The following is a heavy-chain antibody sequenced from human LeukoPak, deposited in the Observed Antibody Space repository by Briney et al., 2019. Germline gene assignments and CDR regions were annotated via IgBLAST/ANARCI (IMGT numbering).Heavy chain of an antibody. CDR2: ISSSSSYI. D-gene: IGHD5-18*01. Sequence: GGSLRLSCAASGFTFSSYSMNWVRQAPGKGLEWVSSISSSSSYIYYADSVKGRFTISRDNAKNSLYLQMNSLRAEDTAVYYCARDRKKDTAMVHYYGMDVWGQGTTVTVSS. CDR1: GFTFSSYS. V-gene: IGHV3-21*01. J-gene: IGHJ6*02. CDR3: ARDRKKDTAMVHYYGMDV.